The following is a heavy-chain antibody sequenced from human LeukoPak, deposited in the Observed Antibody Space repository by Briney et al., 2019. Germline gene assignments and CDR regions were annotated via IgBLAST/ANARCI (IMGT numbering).Heavy chain of an antibody. CDR2: ISGSGGST. CDR1: GFTFSSYA. Sequence: QGGGSLRLSCAASGFTFSSYAMSWVRDAPGEGLEWVSAISGSGGSTYYADSVKGRFTISRDNSKNTLYLQMNSLRAEDTAVYYCARVRGEVVGAFVYWGQGTLVTVSS. J-gene: IGHJ4*02. V-gene: IGHV3-23*01. D-gene: IGHD1-26*01. CDR3: ARVRGEVVGAFVY.